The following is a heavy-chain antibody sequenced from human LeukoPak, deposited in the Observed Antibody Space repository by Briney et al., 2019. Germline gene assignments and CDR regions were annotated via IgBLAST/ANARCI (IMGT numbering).Heavy chain of an antibody. V-gene: IGHV4-59*08. J-gene: IGHJ5*02. CDR1: GGSISSSY. CDR3: ARHDPGWFDT. CDR2: IPYSGST. Sequence: SSETLSLTCTVSGGSISSSYWSWIRQPPGKGLEWIGYIPYSGSTNYNPSLKSRATISVDTSKAHFSLKLSSATAADTAVYYCARHDPGWFDTWGQGTLVTVSS. D-gene: IGHD7-27*01.